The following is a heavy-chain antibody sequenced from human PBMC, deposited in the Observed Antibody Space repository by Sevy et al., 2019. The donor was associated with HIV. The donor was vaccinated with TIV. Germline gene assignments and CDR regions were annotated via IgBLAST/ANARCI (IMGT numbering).Heavy chain of an antibody. CDR3: AREERWLQPLQH. V-gene: IGHV3-30-3*01. J-gene: IGHJ1*01. D-gene: IGHD5-12*01. Sequence: GGSLRISCAASGFTFSSYAMPWVRQAPGKGLEWVAVISYDGSNKYYADSVKGRFTISRDNSKNALYLQMNSVRAEDTAVYYCAREERWLQPLQHRGQGTLVTVSS. CDR1: GFTFSSYA. CDR2: ISYDGSNK.